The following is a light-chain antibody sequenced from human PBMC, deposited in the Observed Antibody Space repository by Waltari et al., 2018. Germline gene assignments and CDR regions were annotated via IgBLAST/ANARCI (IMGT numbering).Light chain of an antibody. CDR3: ATWDDSLTAWV. V-gene: IGLV1-47*01. Sequence: QSVLTQPPSTSGPPAQRVTISCSGSSSNIGPYYVYWYHQLPGTAPKLLIYRNNQRPSGVPDRFSGSKSGTSASLAISGLRSEDEADYYCATWDDSLTAWVFGGGTKLTVL. CDR1: SSNIGPYY. CDR2: RNN. J-gene: IGLJ3*02.